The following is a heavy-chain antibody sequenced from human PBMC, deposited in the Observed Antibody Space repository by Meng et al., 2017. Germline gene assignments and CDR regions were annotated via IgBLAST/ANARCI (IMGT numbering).Heavy chain of an antibody. Sequence: SETLSLTCTVSGGSISSGGYYWSWIRQHPGKGLEWIGYIYYSGSTYYNPSLKSRVTISVDTSKNQFSLKLSSVTAADTAVYYCARVPRAGTTHGGAPSPPGDFDYWGQGTLVTVSS. CDR2: IYYSGST. D-gene: IGHD6-19*01. J-gene: IGHJ4*02. V-gene: IGHV4-31*03. CDR3: ARVPRAGTTHGGAPSPPGDFDY. CDR1: GGSISSGGYY.